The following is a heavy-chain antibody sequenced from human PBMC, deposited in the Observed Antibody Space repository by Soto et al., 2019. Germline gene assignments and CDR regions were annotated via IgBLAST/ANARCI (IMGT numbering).Heavy chain of an antibody. CDR2: INAGNGNT. J-gene: IGHJ4*02. CDR1: GYTFTSYA. Sequence: QVQLVQSGAEEKKPGASVKVSCKASGYTFTSYAMHWVRQAPGQRLEWMGWINAGNGNTKHSQKLKGRVTITTDTSASTAYMELSSLRSEDTAVYYCARDVAAADYWGQGTLVTVSS. CDR3: ARDVAAADY. D-gene: IGHD6-13*01. V-gene: IGHV1-3*05.